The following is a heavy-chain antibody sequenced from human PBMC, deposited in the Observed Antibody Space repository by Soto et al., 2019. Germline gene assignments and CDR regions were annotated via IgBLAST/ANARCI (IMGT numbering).Heavy chain of an antibody. J-gene: IGHJ4*02. CDR3: ARRDGYNRLPFDY. V-gene: IGHV4-34*01. D-gene: IGHD5-12*01. Sequence: SETLSLTCAVYGGTFSGYYWTWIRQPPGTGLEWIGEINHSGSTNYNPSLKSRVTISVDTSKNQFSLKLSSVTAADTAVYYCARRDGYNRLPFDYWGQGTLVTVSS. CDR1: GGTFSGYY. CDR2: INHSGST.